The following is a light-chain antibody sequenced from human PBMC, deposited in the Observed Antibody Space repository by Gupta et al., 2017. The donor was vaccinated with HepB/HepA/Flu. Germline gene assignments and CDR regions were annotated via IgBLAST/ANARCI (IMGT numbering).Light chain of an antibody. CDR2: LGS. V-gene: IGKV2-28*01. CDR1: QIRLYRNGNNY. Sequence: DSVMTHSPVSLPVTPGEPASMSRRTSQIRLYRNGNNYVDWYLQKPGQSPQLLLYLGSRRAPGVPDRFSGSGSGTDFTLKISRVEAEDVGVYYCRQALKAPITFGGGTKVEIK. CDR3: RQALKAPIT. J-gene: IGKJ4*01.